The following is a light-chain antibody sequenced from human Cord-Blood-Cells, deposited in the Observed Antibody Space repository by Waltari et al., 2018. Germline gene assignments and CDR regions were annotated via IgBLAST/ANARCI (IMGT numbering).Light chain of an antibody. CDR3: SSYTSSSTWV. CDR1: SSDVGGYNY. CDR2: DVS. Sequence: QSALTQPAFVSGSPGQSITISCTGTSSDVGGYNYVSWYQQHPGKAPKLMIYDVSNRPSGVSNRCSGSKSGNTASLTISGLQAEDEADYYCSSYTSSSTWVFGGGTKLTVL. V-gene: IGLV2-14*01. J-gene: IGLJ3*02.